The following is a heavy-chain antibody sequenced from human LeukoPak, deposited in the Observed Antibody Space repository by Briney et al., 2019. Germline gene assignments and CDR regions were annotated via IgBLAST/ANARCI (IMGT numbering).Heavy chain of an antibody. CDR3: AKDGWVAFGSSWYPNWCDR. CDR1: GLTFSSYA. Sequence: PGGSLTLSCAASGLTFSSYALNWLRQAPAKGLAWVSGISGRGGSTSYADSVKGRFTISRDNSKNTLYLQMNSPRAEDTGVYYCAKDGWVAFGSSWYPNWCDRWGEGRLVTVS. J-gene: IGHJ5*02. D-gene: IGHD6-13*01. CDR2: ISGRGGST. V-gene: IGHV3-23*01.